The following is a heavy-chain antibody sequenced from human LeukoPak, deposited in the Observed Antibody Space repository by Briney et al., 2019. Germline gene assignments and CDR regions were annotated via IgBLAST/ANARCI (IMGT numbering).Heavy chain of an antibody. J-gene: IGHJ5*02. CDR2: ISAYNGNT. CDR1: GYTFTSYG. Sequence: ASVKVSCKASGYTFTSYGISWVRQAPGQGLEWMGWISAYNGNTHYAQKFQGRVTITADESTSTAYKELSSLRSEDTAVYYCARDRKRYCSSTSCYGGLYNWFDPWGQGTLVTVSS. D-gene: IGHD2-2*01. CDR3: ARDRKRYCSSTSCYGGLYNWFDP. V-gene: IGHV1-18*01.